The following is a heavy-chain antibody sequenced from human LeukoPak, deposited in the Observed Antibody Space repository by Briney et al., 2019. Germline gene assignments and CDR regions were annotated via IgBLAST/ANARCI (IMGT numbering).Heavy chain of an antibody. D-gene: IGHD3-10*01. CDR3: AGVSLVRGAPDYYFDY. CDR1: GGSISSGSYY. Sequence: PSQTLSLTCTVSGGSISSGSYYWSWIRQPAGKGLEWIGRIYTSGSTNYNPSLKSRVTMSVDTSKNQFSLKLSSVTAADTAVYYCAGVSLVRGAPDYYFDYWGQGTLVTVSS. CDR2: IYTSGST. V-gene: IGHV4-61*02. J-gene: IGHJ4*02.